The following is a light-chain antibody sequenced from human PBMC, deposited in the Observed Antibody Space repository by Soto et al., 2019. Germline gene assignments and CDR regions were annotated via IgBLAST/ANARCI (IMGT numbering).Light chain of an antibody. CDR3: QQYYSTPFT. J-gene: IGKJ3*01. CDR1: QSVLYSSNNKNY. CDR2: WAS. Sequence: DIVMTQSPDSLAVSLGERATINCKSSQSVLYSSNNKNYLAWYQQKPGQPPKLLIYWASTRESGVPDRFSGSGSGTDVALTISSLQAEDVAVYYCQQYYSTPFTVGPGTKVDIQ. V-gene: IGKV4-1*01.